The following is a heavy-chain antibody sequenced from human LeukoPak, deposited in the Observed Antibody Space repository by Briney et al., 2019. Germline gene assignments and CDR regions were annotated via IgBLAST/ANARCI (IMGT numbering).Heavy chain of an antibody. Sequence: GGSLRLSCAASGFTFSSYGMHWVRQAPGKGLEWVAVISYDGSNKYYADSVKGRFTISRDNSKNTLYLQMNSLRAEDTAVYYCASGVLRPRSNWFDPWGQGTLVTVSS. CDR2: ISYDGSNK. D-gene: IGHD3-10*01. V-gene: IGHV3-30*03. J-gene: IGHJ5*02. CDR3: ASGVLRPRSNWFDP. CDR1: GFTFSSYG.